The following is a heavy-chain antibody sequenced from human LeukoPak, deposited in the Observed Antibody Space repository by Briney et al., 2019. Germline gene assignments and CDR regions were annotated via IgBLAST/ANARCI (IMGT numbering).Heavy chain of an antibody. Sequence: ASVKVSCKASGYTFTSYGISWVRQAPGQGLEWMGWISAYNGNTNYAQKLQGRVTMTTDTSTSTAYMELRSLRSDDTAVYYCARHYDFWSGYYTASLDYWGQGTLVTVSS. D-gene: IGHD3-3*01. V-gene: IGHV1-18*01. CDR1: GYTFTSYG. J-gene: IGHJ4*02. CDR2: ISAYNGNT. CDR3: ARHYDFWSGYYTASLDY.